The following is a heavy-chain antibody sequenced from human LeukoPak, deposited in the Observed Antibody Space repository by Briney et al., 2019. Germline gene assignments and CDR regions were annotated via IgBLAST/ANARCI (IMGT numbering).Heavy chain of an antibody. J-gene: IGHJ4*02. Sequence: ASVKVSCKASGYTFTSYDINWVRQATGQGLEWMGWMNPNSGNTGYAQKLQGRVTMTTDTSTSTAYMELRSLRSDDTAVYYCAREGREGLGLGAMVRGVIIRTLDYWGQGTLVTVSP. CDR3: AREGREGLGLGAMVRGVIIRTLDY. V-gene: IGHV1-8*02. D-gene: IGHD3-10*01. CDR1: GYTFTSYD. CDR2: MNPNSGNT.